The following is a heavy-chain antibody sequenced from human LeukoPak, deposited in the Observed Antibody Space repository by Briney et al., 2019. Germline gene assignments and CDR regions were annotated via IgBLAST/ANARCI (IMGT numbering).Heavy chain of an antibody. J-gene: IGHJ6*03. CDR3: ARDPYSGHYGNDYYYYMDV. CDR1: GFTFSTYN. CDR2: ITSSSSYA. Sequence: TGGSLRLSCEASGFTFSTYNMNWVRQAPGKRLEWVSSITSSSSYAFYADSVKGRFTISRDNAKSSLYLQMNNLRAEDTAVYYCARDPYSGHYGNDYYYYMDVWGKETTVTISS. D-gene: IGHD5-12*01. V-gene: IGHV3-21*01.